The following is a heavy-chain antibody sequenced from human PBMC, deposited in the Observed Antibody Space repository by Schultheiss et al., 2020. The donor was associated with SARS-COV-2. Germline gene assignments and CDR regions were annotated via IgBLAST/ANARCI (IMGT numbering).Heavy chain of an antibody. CDR1: GGSISSGGYS. J-gene: IGHJ4*02. CDR3: ARERPGPLDY. CDR2: IYYSGST. V-gene: IGHV4-30-4*07. Sequence: SETLSLTCTVSGGSISSGGYSWSWIRQPPGKGLEWIGYIYYSGSTYYNPSLKSRVTISVDTSKNQFSLKLSSVTAADTAVYYCARERPGPLDYWGQGTLVTVSS.